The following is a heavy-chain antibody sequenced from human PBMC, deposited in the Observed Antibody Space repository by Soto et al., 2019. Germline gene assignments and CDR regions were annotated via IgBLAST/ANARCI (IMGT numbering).Heavy chain of an antibody. V-gene: IGHV1-2*04. CDR2: INPNSGGT. D-gene: IGHD3-3*01. Sequence: QVQLVQSGAEVKKPGASVKVSCKASGYTFTGYYMHWVRQAPGQGLEWMGWINPNSGGTNYAQKFQGWVTMTRDTSISTAYMELSRLRSDDTAVYYCARVPPGGSGSNYGMDVWGQGTTVTVSS. CDR3: ARVPPGGSGSNYGMDV. J-gene: IGHJ6*02. CDR1: GYTFTGYY.